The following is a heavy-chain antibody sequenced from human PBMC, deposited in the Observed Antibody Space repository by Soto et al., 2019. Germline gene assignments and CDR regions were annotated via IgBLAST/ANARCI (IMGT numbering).Heavy chain of an antibody. Sequence: ASVKVSCKASGYTFTSYYMHWVRQAPGQGLEWMGIINPSGGSTSYAQKFQGRVTMTRDTSTSTVYMELSSLRSEDTAVYYCARVLIPYDSSGYPKPRSNYYYGMDVWGQGTTVTVSS. CDR3: ARVLIPYDSSGYPKPRSNYYYGMDV. D-gene: IGHD3-22*01. J-gene: IGHJ6*02. CDR1: GYTFTSYY. CDR2: INPSGGST. V-gene: IGHV1-46*01.